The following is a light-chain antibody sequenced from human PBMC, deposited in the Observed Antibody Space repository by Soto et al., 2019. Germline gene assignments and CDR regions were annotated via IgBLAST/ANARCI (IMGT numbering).Light chain of an antibody. CDR1: QSIYTY. Sequence: DIQMTQSPSSLSASVGDRFTITCRASQSIYTYLNWYQQRPGEAPKVLIYAASTLQSGVPSRFSGSGSGTDFTLTISSLQAEDFATYYCQQLSTYPSTFGGGTKVDIK. J-gene: IGKJ4*01. CDR3: QQLSTYPST. V-gene: IGKV1-39*01. CDR2: AAS.